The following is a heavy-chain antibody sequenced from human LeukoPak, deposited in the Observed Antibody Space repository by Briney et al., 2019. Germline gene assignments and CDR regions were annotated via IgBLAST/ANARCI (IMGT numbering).Heavy chain of an antibody. CDR2: IYTSGST. V-gene: IGHV4-61*02. Sequence: SETLSLTCAVSGYSISSGYYWGWIRQPAGKGLEWIGRIYTSGSTNYNPSLKSRVTISVDTSKNQFSLKLSSVTAADTAVYYCARDSSSYSGYGVDYWGQGTLVTVSS. J-gene: IGHJ4*02. CDR3: ARDSSSYSGYGVDY. D-gene: IGHD5-12*01. CDR1: GYSISSGYY.